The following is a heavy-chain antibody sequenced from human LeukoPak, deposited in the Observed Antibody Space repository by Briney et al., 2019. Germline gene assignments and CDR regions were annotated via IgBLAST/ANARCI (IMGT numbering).Heavy chain of an antibody. J-gene: IGHJ6*03. V-gene: IGHV1-69*05. CDR1: GGTFSSYA. CDR3: AYTKEYSSGWYGFYYYYMDV. D-gene: IGHD6-19*01. CDR2: ITPIFGTA. Sequence: GASVKVSCKASGGTFSSYAISWVRQAPGQGLEWMGGITPIFGTANYAQKFQGRVTITTDESTSTAYMELSSLRSEDTAVYYCAYTKEYSSGWYGFYYYYMDVWGKGTTVTVSS.